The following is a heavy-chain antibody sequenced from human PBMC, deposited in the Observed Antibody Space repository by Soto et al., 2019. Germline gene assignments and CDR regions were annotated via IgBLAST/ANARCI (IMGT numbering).Heavy chain of an antibody. J-gene: IGHJ6*02. CDR2: INHSGST. D-gene: IGHD6-13*01. CDR3: ARGRAAAGIYDYYYYGMDV. V-gene: IGHV4-34*01. CDR1: GGSFSGYY. Sequence: SETLSLTCAVEGGSFSGYYGSWIRQPPGKGLEWIGEINHSGSTNYNPSLKSRVTISVDTSKNQFSLKLSSVTAADTAVYYCARGRAAAGIYDYYYYGMDVWGQGTTVTVSS.